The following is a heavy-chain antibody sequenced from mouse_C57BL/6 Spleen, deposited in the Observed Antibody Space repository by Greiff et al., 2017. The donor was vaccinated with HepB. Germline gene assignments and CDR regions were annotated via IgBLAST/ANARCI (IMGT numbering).Heavy chain of an antibody. CDR2: IDPSDSET. CDR1: GYTFTSYW. D-gene: IGHD2-2*01. V-gene: IGHV1-52*01. CDR3: SRGYDRSYFDY. Sequence: QVQLQHPGAELVRPGSSVKLSCKASGYTFTSYWMHWVKQRPIQGLEWIGNIDPSDSETHYNQKFKDKATLTVDKSSSTAYMQLSSLTSEDSAVYYCSRGYDRSYFDYWGQGTTLTVSS. J-gene: IGHJ2*01.